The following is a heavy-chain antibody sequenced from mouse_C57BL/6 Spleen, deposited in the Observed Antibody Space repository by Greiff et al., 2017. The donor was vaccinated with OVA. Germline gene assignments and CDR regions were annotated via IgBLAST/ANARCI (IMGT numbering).Heavy chain of an antibody. CDR3: ARHSYYYGSSPGWFAY. CDR1: GYTFTEYT. D-gene: IGHD1-1*01. J-gene: IGHJ3*01. CDR2: FYPGSGSI. V-gene: IGHV1-62-2*01. Sequence: LVESGAELVKPGASVKLSCKASGYTFTEYTIHWVKQRSGQGLEWIGWFYPGSGSIKYNEKFKDKATLTADKSSSTVYMELSRLTSEDSAVYFCARHSYYYGSSPGWFAYWGQGTLVTVSA.